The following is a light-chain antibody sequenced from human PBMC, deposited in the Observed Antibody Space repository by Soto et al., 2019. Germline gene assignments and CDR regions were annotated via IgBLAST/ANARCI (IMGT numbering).Light chain of an antibody. V-gene: IGKV1-39*01. Sequence: DIHMTQSPSSLSASVGDRVTITCRATQTISNFLNWYQQKPGQAPKLLIYAASSLHSGVPSRFSGGYSGTDFTLTISNLQPEDFATYYCQQSYSTPITFGGGTKMEIK. CDR2: AAS. J-gene: IGKJ4*01. CDR3: QQSYSTPIT. CDR1: QTISNF.